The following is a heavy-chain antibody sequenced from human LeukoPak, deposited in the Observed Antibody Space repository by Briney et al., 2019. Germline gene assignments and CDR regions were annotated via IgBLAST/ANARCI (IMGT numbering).Heavy chain of an antibody. V-gene: IGHV4-4*07. Sequence: SETLSLTCTGSGGSINNYWSWIRQPAGKGLEWIGRIFSSGSTVYHPSLKSRVTMSVDTSRNSFSLKLTSVTAADTAVYYCARGRAVTTGDDYWGQGTLVTVSS. J-gene: IGHJ4*02. D-gene: IGHD4-17*01. CDR1: GGSINNY. CDR3: ARGRAVTTGDDY. CDR2: IFSSGST.